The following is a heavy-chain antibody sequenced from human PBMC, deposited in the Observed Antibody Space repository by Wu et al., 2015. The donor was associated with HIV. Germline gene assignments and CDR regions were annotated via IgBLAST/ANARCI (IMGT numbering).Heavy chain of an antibody. CDR3: ARGVVPAASVRWFDP. D-gene: IGHD2-2*01. J-gene: IGHJ5*02. CDR2: INPNSGGT. Sequence: QVQLMQSGAEVKKPGASVKVSCKASGYTFTGYYMHWVRQAPGQGLEWMGWINPNSGGTNYAQKFQGRVTMTRDTSISTAYMELTRLRSDDTAVYYCARGVVPAASVRWFDPWGQGTLVTVSS. V-gene: IGHV1-2*02. CDR1: GYTFTGYY.